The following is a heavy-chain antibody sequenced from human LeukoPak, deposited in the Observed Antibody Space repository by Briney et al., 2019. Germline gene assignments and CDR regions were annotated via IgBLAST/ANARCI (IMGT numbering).Heavy chain of an antibody. V-gene: IGHV3-7*01. Sequence: GGSLRLSCAASGFSVSDFWMAWVRQAPGKGLEWVAHIKEDRTTDYYVDSVKGRFTISKDDGKNSLHLQMTSLRVEDTAVYYCVRGGWELDYWGQGTLVTVSS. J-gene: IGHJ4*02. CDR3: VRGGWELDY. D-gene: IGHD4-23*01. CDR1: GFSVSDFW. CDR2: IKEDRTTD.